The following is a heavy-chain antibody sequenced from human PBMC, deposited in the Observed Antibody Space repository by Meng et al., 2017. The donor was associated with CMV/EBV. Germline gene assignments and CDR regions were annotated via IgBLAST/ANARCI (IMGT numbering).Heavy chain of an antibody. CDR2: INHSGST. CDR1: GGSFSGYY. J-gene: IGHJ6*02. D-gene: IGHD2-2*03. CDR3: ARDGYCSSTSCPARYYYYYGMDV. V-gene: IGHV4-34*01. Sequence: SETLSLTCAVYGGSFSGYYWSWIRQPPGKGLEWIGEINHSGSTNYNPSLKSRVTISVDTSKNQFSLKLSSVTAADTAVYYCARDGYCSSTSCPARYYYYYGMDVWGQGTTVTVSS.